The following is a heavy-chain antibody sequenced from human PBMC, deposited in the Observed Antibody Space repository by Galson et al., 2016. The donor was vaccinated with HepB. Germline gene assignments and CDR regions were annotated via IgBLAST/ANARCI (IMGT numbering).Heavy chain of an antibody. CDR1: GFTFSSYW. V-gene: IGHV3-74*01. D-gene: IGHD3-10*01. CDR3: ARPYTYYFGSGSYFDVLHYGMDV. CDR2: INSDESNT. Sequence: SLRLSCAASGFTFSSYWMHWVRQAPGKGLVWVSRINSDESNTNYADSVKGRFTISRDNANNSLSLQMNSLRAEDTAFYYCARPYTYYFGSGSYFDVLHYGMDVWGQGTTGTGSS. J-gene: IGHJ6*02.